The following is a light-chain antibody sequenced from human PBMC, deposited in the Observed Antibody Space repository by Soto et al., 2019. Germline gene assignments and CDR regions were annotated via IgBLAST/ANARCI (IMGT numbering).Light chain of an antibody. CDR3: HQYGSSPYT. Sequence: EIVLTQSPGTLSLSPGERDTLSCRASQSVSSSYLAWYQQKPGQAPRLLIYGASSRATGIPDRFSGSGSGTDFTLTISRLEPEDFAVYYWHQYGSSPYTFGQGTRLEIK. J-gene: IGKJ2*01. CDR1: QSVSSSY. V-gene: IGKV3-20*01. CDR2: GAS.